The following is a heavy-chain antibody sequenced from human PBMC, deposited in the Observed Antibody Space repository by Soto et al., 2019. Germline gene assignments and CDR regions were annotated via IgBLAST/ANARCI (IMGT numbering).Heavy chain of an antibody. CDR3: ASGYCSSTSCYRGGYYYYYGMDV. CDR2: IYHSGST. D-gene: IGHD2-2*03. V-gene: IGHV4-30-2*01. J-gene: IGHJ6*02. CDR1: GGSISSGGYS. Sequence: PSETLSLTCAVSGGSISSGGYSWSWIRQPPGKGLEWIGYIYHSGSTYYNPSPKSRVTISVDRSKNQFSLKLSSVTAADTAVYYCASGYCSSTSCYRGGYYYYYGMDVWGQGTTVTVSS.